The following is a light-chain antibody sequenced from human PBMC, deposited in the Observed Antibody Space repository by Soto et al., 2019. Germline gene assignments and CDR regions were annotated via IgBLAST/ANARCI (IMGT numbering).Light chain of an antibody. Sequence: DIPMTQSPSSVSASVGDRVTITCRASQGISRWLAWYQQKPGKAPKLLIYAASSLQSGVPSRFSGSGSGTDFTLTIRSLQPEDFATYYCQQANSFPPWAFGQGTKVEIK. V-gene: IGKV1-12*01. CDR3: QQANSFPPWA. J-gene: IGKJ1*01. CDR1: QGISRW. CDR2: AAS.